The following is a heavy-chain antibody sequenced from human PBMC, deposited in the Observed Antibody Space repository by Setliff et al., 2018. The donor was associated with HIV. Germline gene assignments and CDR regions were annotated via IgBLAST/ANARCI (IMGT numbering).Heavy chain of an antibody. CDR2: IHYSGST. D-gene: IGHD3-10*01. CDR3: ARGSFIGDYYYFDY. CDR1: GGTISSGGYY. V-gene: IGHV4-31*03. Sequence: PSETLSLTCTVSGGTISSGGYYWSWIRQHPGKGLEWIGYIHYSGSTYYNPSLKSRLTISVDTSKTQFSLKLSSVTAADTAVYYCARGSFIGDYYYFDYWGQGTLVTVSS. J-gene: IGHJ4*02.